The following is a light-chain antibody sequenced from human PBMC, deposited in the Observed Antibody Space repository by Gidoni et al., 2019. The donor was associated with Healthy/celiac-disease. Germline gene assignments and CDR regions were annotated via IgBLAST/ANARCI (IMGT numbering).Light chain of an antibody. V-gene: IGKV1-39*01. Sequence: DIQMTQSSSSLSASVGDRVTITCRASQSISSYLNCYQQKPGKAPKLLIYAASSLQSGVPSRFSCSGSGTDFTLTISSLQPEDFATYYCQQSYSTPRTFGQGTKVEIK. CDR3: QQSYSTPRT. CDR1: QSISSY. CDR2: AAS. J-gene: IGKJ1*01.